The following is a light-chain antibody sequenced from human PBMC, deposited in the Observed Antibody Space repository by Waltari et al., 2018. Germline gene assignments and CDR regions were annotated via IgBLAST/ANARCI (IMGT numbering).Light chain of an antibody. CDR3: QQYYSYQWT. J-gene: IGKJ1*01. CDR2: AAS. CDR1: QGISSY. Sequence: AIRITQSPSSLSASTGDRVTITRRASQGISSYLAWYQQKPGKAPKLLIYAASTLQSGVPSRFSGSGSGTDFTLTISCLQSEDFATYCCQQYYSYQWTFGQGTKVEIK. V-gene: IGKV1-8*01.